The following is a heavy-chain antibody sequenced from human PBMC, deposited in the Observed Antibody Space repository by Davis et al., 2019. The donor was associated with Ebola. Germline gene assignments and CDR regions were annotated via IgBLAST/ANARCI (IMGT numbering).Heavy chain of an antibody. V-gene: IGHV3-48*03. CDR3: ARDKVFGVVIVKRSRLLYSDGMDV. J-gene: IGHJ6*02. D-gene: IGHD3-3*01. CDR1: GFTFSSYE. Sequence: GESLKISCAASGFTFSSYEMKWVRQAPGKGLEWVSYISSSGSIIYYADSVKGRFTISRDNAKNSLYLQMNSLRAEDTAVYYCARDKVFGVVIVKRSRLLYSDGMDVWGQGTTVTISS. CDR2: ISSSGSII.